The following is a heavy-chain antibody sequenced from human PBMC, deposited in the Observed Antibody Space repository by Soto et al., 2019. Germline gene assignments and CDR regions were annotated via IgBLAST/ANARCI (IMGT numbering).Heavy chain of an antibody. J-gene: IGHJ5*02. Sequence: QITLKESGPTLVKPTQTLTLTCTFSGFSLSTSGVGVGWIRQPPGKALEWLALIYWSDDKPYSPSLKSRLTINKDTSRNQVVLKTTNMDPVDKATYYCAHTEGDCNKGVCYTTWFDPWGQGTLVTVSS. CDR1: GFSLSTSGVG. V-gene: IGHV2-5*01. CDR3: AHTEGDCNKGVCYTTWFDP. CDR2: IYWSDDK. D-gene: IGHD2-8*01.